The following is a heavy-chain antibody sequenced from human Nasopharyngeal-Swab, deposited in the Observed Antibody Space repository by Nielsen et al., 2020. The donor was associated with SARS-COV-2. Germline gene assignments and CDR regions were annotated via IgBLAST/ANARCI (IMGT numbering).Heavy chain of an antibody. CDR2: IYYSGST. V-gene: IGHV4-31*02. J-gene: IGHJ4*02. D-gene: IGHD5-12*01. Sequence: SCTVSGGSISSGGYYWRWIRQHPGKGLEWIGYIYYSGSTYYNPSLKSRVTISVDTSKNQFSLKLSSVTAADTAVYYCARTERGYSGRDYWGQGTLVTVSS. CDR3: ARTERGYSGRDY. CDR1: GGSISSGGYY.